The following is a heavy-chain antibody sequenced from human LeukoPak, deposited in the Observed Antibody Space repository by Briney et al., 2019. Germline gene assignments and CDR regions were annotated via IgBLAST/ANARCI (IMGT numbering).Heavy chain of an antibody. CDR1: GFTFSSYS. V-gene: IGHV3-21*01. D-gene: IGHD6-19*01. Sequence: KPGGSLRLSCAASGFTFSSYSMNWVRQAPGKGLEWVSSISSSSSYIYYADSVKGRFTISRDNAKISLYLQMNSLRAEDTAVYYCARAGEQWPDYYFDYWGQGTLVTVSS. CDR3: ARAGEQWPDYYFDY. CDR2: ISSSSSYI. J-gene: IGHJ4*02.